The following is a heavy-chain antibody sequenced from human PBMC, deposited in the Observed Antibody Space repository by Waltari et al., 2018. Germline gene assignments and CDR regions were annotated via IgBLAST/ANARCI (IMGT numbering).Heavy chain of an antibody. V-gene: IGHV1-8*01. CDR1: GYTFTSYD. Sequence: QVQLVQSGTEVQKPGASVKVSCKSSGYTFTSYDIHWVRRATGQVLEWMGWMNPNSGNPGYAQKFQGRVTITRDTSINTAYMELSSLRSEDTAVYYCARGDCSGGSCTHDYWGQGTLVTVSS. J-gene: IGHJ4*02. CDR2: MNPNSGNP. D-gene: IGHD2-15*01. CDR3: ARGDCSGGSCTHDY.